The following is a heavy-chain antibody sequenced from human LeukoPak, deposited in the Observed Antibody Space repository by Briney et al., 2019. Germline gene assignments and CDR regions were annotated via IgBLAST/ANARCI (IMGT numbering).Heavy chain of an antibody. CDR2: ISDSGST. V-gene: IGHV4-34*01. CDR1: GGSFTGYY. J-gene: IGHJ6*02. D-gene: IGHD2-15*01. CDR3: ARYCSGGSCYPYYYYAMDV. Sequence: SETLSLTCAVYGGSFTGYYWSWIRQPPGKGLEWIGEISDSGSTNYNPSLKSRVTISVDTSKNQFSLRLSSVTAADTDVYYCARYCSGGSCYPYYYYAMDVWGQGTTVTASS.